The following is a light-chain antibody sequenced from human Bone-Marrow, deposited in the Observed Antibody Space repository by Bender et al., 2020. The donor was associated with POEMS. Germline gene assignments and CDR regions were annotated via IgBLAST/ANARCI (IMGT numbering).Light chain of an antibody. CDR1: SSNIGAGYD. CDR3: QTYDNSRTAYDD. J-gene: IGLJ1*01. CDR2: ANT. V-gene: IGLV1-40*01. Sequence: QSVLTQPSSVSGAPGQRVTISCTGSSSNIGAGYDVHWYQHLPGTAPKLLIYANTNRPSGVPDRFSGSQSGTSASLAITGLQVEDEADYYCQTYDNSRTAYDDFGTGTRV.